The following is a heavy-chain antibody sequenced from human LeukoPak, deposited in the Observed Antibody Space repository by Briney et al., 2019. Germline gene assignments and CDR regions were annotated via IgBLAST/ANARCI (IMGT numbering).Heavy chain of an antibody. J-gene: IGHJ4*02. D-gene: IGHD3-22*01. CDR2: ISSSGSTI. CDR3: ATEALSAYYYDSSGYYFDY. V-gene: IGHV3-11*04. CDR1: GFTFSDYY. Sequence: GGSLGLSCAASGFTFSDYYMSWIRQAPGKGLELVSYISSSGSTIYYAYSVKSRFPISRDRAKNSLYLQMNRLRAEDTALYYRATEALSAYYYDSSGYYFDYWGQGTLVTVPS.